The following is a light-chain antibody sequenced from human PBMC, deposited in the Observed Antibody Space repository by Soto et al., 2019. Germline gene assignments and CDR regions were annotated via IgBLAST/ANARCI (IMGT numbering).Light chain of an antibody. V-gene: IGKV2-28*01. CDR2: LGS. J-gene: IGKJ2*01. Sequence: DIVMTQSPVSLPVTPGEPASISCRSSQSLLHYNGYNYLDWYLQKPGQSPQLLIYLGSNRASGVPDRFSGSGSGTEFTLQINRVEAEDVGVYYCMQAVKAPLTFGQGTKLEIK. CDR1: QSLLHYNGYNY. CDR3: MQAVKAPLT.